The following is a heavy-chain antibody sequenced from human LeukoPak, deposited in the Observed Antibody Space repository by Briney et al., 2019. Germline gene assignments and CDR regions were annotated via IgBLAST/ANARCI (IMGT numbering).Heavy chain of an antibody. CDR3: ARDVDSSWYTNPSDY. Sequence: ASVKVSCKASGYTFTAYYMHWVRQPPGQGLEWMGWINPDSGGTNYAQKFQGRVTMTRDTSISTAYMELSSLRSDDTAVYYCARDVDSSWYTNPSDYWGQGTLVTVSS. D-gene: IGHD6-13*01. CDR1: GYTFTAYY. J-gene: IGHJ4*02. CDR2: INPDSGGT. V-gene: IGHV1-2*02.